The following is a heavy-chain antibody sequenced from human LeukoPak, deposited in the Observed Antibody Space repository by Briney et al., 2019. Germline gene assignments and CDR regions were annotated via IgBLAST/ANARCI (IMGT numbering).Heavy chain of an antibody. V-gene: IGHV3-48*01. J-gene: IGHJ4*02. CDR1: GFTFSGSS. CDR3: ARDYNWSFDY. CDR2: IRSSDSTT. D-gene: IGHD1-1*01. Sequence: GGSLRLSCAASGFTFSGSSMHWVRQTPGKGLEWISYIRSSDSTTSYADSVRGRFTISRDNANNLLYLQMNSLRAEDTSVYYCARDYNWSFDYWGQGTLVTVSS.